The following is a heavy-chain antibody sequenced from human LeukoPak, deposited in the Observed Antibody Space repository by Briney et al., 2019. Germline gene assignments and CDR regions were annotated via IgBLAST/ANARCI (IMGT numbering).Heavy chain of an antibody. V-gene: IGHV3-30-3*01. D-gene: IGHD1-26*01. CDR1: GFTFSGYA. CDR3: ARGSGGRRELLGDAFDI. CDR2: ISYDGSNK. J-gene: IGHJ3*02. Sequence: GGSLRLSCAASGFTFSGYAMHWVRQAPGKGLEWVAVISYDGSNKYYADSVKGRFTISRDNSKNTLYLQMNSLRAEDTAVYYCARGSGGRRELLGDAFDIWGQGTMVTVSS.